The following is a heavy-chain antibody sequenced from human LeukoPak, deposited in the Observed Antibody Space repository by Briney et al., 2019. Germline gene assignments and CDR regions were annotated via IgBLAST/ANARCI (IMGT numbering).Heavy chain of an antibody. J-gene: IGHJ4*02. CDR2: IIPILGTA. D-gene: IGHD2-15*01. CDR3: ARDFSRYCSGGSCYSDMGY. CDR1: GGTFSSYA. Sequence: SVKVSCKASGGTFSSYAISWVRQAPGQGLEWMGGIIPILGTANYAQKFQGRVTITTDESTSTAYMELSSLRSEDTAVYYCARDFSRYCSGGSCYSDMGYWGQGTLVTVSS. V-gene: IGHV1-69*05.